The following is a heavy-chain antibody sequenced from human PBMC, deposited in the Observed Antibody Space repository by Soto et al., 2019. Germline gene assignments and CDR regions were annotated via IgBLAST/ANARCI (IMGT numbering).Heavy chain of an antibody. CDR2: ISYDGSNK. CDR3: AKDRKDYDSSGYYLGY. CDR1: GFTFSSYG. J-gene: IGHJ4*02. V-gene: IGHV3-30*18. D-gene: IGHD3-22*01. Sequence: PGGSLRLSCAASGFTFSSYGMHLVRQAPGKGLEWVAVISYDGSNKYYADSVKGRFTISRDNSKNTLYLQMNSLRAEDTAVYYCAKDRKDYDSSGYYLGYWGQGTLVTVSS.